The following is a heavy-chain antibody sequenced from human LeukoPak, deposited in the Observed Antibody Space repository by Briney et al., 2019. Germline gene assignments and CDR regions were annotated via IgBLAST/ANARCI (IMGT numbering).Heavy chain of an antibody. CDR3: ARIRYYDILTGYFSTYYYYGMDV. V-gene: IGHV1-18*01. D-gene: IGHD3-9*01. CDR2: ISAYNGNT. J-gene: IGHJ6*02. Sequence: ASVKVSCTASGYTFTSYGISWVRQAPGQGLEWMGWISAYNGNTNYAQKLQGRVTMTTDTSTSTAYMELRSLRSDDTAVYYCARIRYYDILTGYFSTYYYYGMDVWGQGTTVTVSS. CDR1: GYTFTSYG.